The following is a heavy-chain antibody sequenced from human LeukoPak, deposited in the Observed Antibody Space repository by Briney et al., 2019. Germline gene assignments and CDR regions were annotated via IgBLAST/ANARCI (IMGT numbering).Heavy chain of an antibody. J-gene: IGHJ4*02. CDR1: GXTFXHXX. Sequence: PGGSLRLSCAASGXTFXHXXXXXVXXXPGXXLEWVAVISHDGSHKNYADSVKGRFTISRDNTLHLQMNSLRVEDTAVYYCAREWQLRLFDYWGQGTLVTVSS. CDR2: ISHDGSHK. V-gene: IGHV3-30-3*01. D-gene: IGHD1-26*01. CDR3: AREWQLRLFDY.